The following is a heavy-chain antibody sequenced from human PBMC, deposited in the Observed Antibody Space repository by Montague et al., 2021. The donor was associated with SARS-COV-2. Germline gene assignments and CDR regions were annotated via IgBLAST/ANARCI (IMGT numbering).Heavy chain of an antibody. CDR1: GGSTASHY. D-gene: IGHD6-13*01. J-gene: IGHJ3*01. CDR3: ARGWAVDP. V-gene: IGHV4-59*11. CDR2: DYYNEDT. Sequence: SETLSLTCTVSGGSTASHYWNWSRHSPRKRPEWIGYDYYNEDTNNNHSLQSRVTISIDTSDNQFSLRLNTVTAADSAADFCARGWAVDPWGQGRLVTVSS.